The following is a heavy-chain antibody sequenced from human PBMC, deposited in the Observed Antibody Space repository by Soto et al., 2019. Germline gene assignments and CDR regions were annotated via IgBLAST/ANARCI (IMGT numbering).Heavy chain of an antibody. V-gene: IGHV4-31*03. CDR3: ARGYNGESSLEFDY. CDR1: GGSVSSGDYY. Sequence: PSETLSLTCTVSGGSVSSGDYYWSWIRQHPGKGLEWIGYIYYSGSTYYNPSLKSRVTISVDTSENQLSLKLSTVTAADTAVYYCARGYNGESSLEFDYCGQVTLVTVSS. J-gene: IGHJ4*02. D-gene: IGHD1-20*01. CDR2: IYYSGST.